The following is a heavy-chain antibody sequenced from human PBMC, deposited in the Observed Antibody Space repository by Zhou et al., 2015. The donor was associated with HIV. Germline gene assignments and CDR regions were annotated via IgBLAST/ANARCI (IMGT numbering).Heavy chain of an antibody. CDR1: GGTFNKHG. CDR2: IVPFFGAA. J-gene: IGHJ2*01. V-gene: IGHV1-69*01. CDR3: AREGWGSWYFDL. D-gene: IGHD7-27*01. Sequence: QVQLVQSGAEVKKPGSSVKVSCKASGGTFNKHGISWVRQAPGQGLEWMGGIVPFFGAANYAQKFQGRVTITADESTSTVYMDLSSLRSEDTAAYYCAREGWGSWYFDLWAVAPWSVSPQ.